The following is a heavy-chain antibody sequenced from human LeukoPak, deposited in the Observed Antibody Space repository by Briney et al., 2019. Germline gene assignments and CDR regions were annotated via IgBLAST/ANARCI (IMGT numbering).Heavy chain of an antibody. CDR3: ASRYEGASYYYHGMDI. CDR1: GLTVSSTY. Sequence: GGSLRLSCAGSGLTVSSTYMSGVRQAPGKGLEWVSVIYGGTSTYYADSVKGRFTISRDDSRNTLYLQMSSLRAEDTAVYYCASRYEGASYYYHGMDIWGQGTTVTVSS. V-gene: IGHV3-66*01. J-gene: IGHJ6*02. CDR2: IYGGTST. D-gene: IGHD1-14*01.